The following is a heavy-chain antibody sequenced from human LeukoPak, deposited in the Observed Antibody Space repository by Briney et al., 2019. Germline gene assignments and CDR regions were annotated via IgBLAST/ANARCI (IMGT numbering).Heavy chain of an antibody. V-gene: IGHV3-30*02. CDR1: GVTFSSYG. Sequence: GGSLRLFCAASGVTFSSYGMHWVRQAPGKGLEWVAFIRYDGSNKYYADSVKGRFTISRDNSKNTLYLQMNSLRAEDTAVYYCAKAQWFGEYPPFDYWGQGTLVTVSS. CDR2: IRYDGSNK. J-gene: IGHJ4*02. CDR3: AKAQWFGEYPPFDY. D-gene: IGHD3-10*01.